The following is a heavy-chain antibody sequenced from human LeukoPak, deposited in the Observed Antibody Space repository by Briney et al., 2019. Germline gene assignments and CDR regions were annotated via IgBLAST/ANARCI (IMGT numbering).Heavy chain of an antibody. CDR3: ARRFRSWDAFDI. D-gene: IGHD6-13*01. J-gene: IGHJ3*02. V-gene: IGHV4-39*01. CDR1: GGSISSSSYY. Sequence: PSETLSLTCTVSGGSISSSSYYWGWIRQPPGKGLEWIGSSSYSGSTYYNPPLKSRVTISVDTPKNQFSLKLSSVTAADTAVYYCARRFRSWDAFDIWGQGTMVTVSS. CDR2: SSYSGST.